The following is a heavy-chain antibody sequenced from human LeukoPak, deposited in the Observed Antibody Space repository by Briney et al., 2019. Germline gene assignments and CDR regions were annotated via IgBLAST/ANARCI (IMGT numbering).Heavy chain of an antibody. D-gene: IGHD2-8*01. CDR3: SRGGSFDGYCTPGACDAGYYDI. J-gene: IGHJ4*02. CDR2: INHRGTS. V-gene: IGHV4-34*01. CDR1: GHSFNPYV. Sequence: SDTLSLTCAVYGHSFNPYVWNWIPQAPGKSLEYIGEINHRGTSQYNPSLKTRVPLSVDTSKNQSFPKFTSVTPADHAGVYSSRGGSFDGYCTPGACDAGYYDIWGKGTPVIVSS.